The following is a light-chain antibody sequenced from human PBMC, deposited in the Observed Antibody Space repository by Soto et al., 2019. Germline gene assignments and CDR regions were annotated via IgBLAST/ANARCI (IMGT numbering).Light chain of an antibody. V-gene: IGKV3-20*01. CDR3: HQFGDSPQT. J-gene: IGKJ1*01. CDR2: STS. CDR1: QNLNSNF. Sequence: ETVLTQSPGTLSLSPGERATLSCRASQNLNSNFLAWYQQKPGQAPRLLIYSTSTRAAGIPDRFTGRGSGTHFTLAISRLEPEDFAVYYCHQFGDSPQTFGQGTKVDIK.